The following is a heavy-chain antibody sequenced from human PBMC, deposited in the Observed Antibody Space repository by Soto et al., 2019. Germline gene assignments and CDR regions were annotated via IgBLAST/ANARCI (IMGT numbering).Heavy chain of an antibody. V-gene: IGHV4-59*01. CDR3: ARDNIGYCSGGSCYPYWYFDL. J-gene: IGHJ2*01. D-gene: IGHD2-15*01. CDR1: GGSISSYY. Sequence: QVQLQESGPGLVKPSETLSLTCTVSGGSISSYYWSWIRQPPGKGLEWIGYIYYSGSTNYNPSLKSRVTISVDTSKNQFSLKLSSVTAADTAVYYCARDNIGYCSGGSCYPYWYFDLWGRGTLVTVSS. CDR2: IYYSGST.